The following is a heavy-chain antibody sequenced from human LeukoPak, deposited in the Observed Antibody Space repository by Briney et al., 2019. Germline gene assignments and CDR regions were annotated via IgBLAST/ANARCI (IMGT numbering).Heavy chain of an antibody. J-gene: IGHJ5*02. V-gene: IGHV3-53*01. CDR3: ARGPSSDYGA. Sequence: GGSLRHSCAVSGFIVGDYYMSWVRQAPGKGLEWVSVIYSSGSAYYADSVKGRFTISRDNSKNTLYLQMNSLRAEDTAIYYCARGPSSDYGAWGQGTLVTVSS. CDR1: GFIVGDYY. CDR2: IYSSGSA. D-gene: IGHD3-22*01.